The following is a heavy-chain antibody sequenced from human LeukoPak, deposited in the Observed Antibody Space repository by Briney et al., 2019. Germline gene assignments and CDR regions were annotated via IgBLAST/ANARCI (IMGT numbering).Heavy chain of an antibody. CDR1: GFNFRSHS. V-gene: IGHV3-21*01. CDR3: ARDRENRDGFSSGGTCSPPDY. J-gene: IGHJ4*02. CDR2: ITTNSDSL. Sequence: PGGSLRLSCVASGFNFRSHSMTWVRQAPGKGLEWLSSITTNSDSLYYAVSLRDRFTISRNNGKSTLYLQMKRLTAEDTAVYYCARDRENRDGFSSGGTCSPPDYWGPGTLVVVS. D-gene: IGHD2-8*02.